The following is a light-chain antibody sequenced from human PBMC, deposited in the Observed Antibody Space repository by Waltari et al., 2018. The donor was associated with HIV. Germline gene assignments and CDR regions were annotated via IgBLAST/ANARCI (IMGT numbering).Light chain of an antibody. CDR2: TNR. J-gene: IGLJ2*01. CDR1: SYNIGTTP. Sequence: QSVLPQHPSVSGTHGQRVTSPCAWRSYNIGTTPVCWYRQLPGTAPKLLIYTNRQRPSGVPARVSGSKSGTSASLAISGLQSEDEANYYCVTWDDNLNGPVFGGGTRLTVL. CDR3: VTWDDNLNGPV. V-gene: IGLV1-44*01.